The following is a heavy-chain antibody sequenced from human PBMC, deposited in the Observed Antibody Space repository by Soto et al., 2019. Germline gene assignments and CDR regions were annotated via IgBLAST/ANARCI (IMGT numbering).Heavy chain of an antibody. V-gene: IGHV3-21*01. J-gene: IGHJ2*01. Sequence: EVQLVESGGGLVKPGGSLRLSCAASGFTFSSYSMNWVRQAPGKGLEWVSSISSSSSYIYYADSVKGRFTISRDNAKNSLYLQMNSLRAEDTAVYYCARDTGTDYYDSSGYYLYWYFDLWGRGTLVTVSS. CDR1: GFTFSSYS. D-gene: IGHD3-22*01. CDR3: ARDTGTDYYDSSGYYLYWYFDL. CDR2: ISSSSSYI.